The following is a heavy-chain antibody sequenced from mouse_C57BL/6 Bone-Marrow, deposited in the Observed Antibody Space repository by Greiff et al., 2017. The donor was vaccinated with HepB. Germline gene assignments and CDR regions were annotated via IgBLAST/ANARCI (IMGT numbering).Heavy chain of an antibody. CDR3: ARSLGSSGYDY. D-gene: IGHD3-2*02. CDR1: GFTFSDYG. V-gene: IGHV5-17*01. Sequence: EVNVVESGGGLVKPGGSLKLSCAASGFTFSDYGMHWVRQAPEKGLEWVAYISSGSSTIYYADTVKGRFTISRDNAKNTLFLQMTSLRSEDTAMYYCARSLGSSGYDYWGQGTTLTVSS. J-gene: IGHJ2*01. CDR2: ISSGSSTI.